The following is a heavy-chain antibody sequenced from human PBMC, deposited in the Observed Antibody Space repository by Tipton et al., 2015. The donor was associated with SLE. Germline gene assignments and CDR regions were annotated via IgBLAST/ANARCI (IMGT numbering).Heavy chain of an antibody. CDR2: INHVGRT. Sequence: TLSLTCAVYGGSLSGYYWSWIRQSPGKGLERIDDINHVGRTNYNPSLRSRATISIDTSKNQFSLKLTSVTAADTAVYYCARRYNWNYKGYFDYWGQGTPVTVSS. D-gene: IGHD1-7*01. J-gene: IGHJ4*02. CDR1: GGSLSGYY. CDR3: ARRYNWNYKGYFDY. V-gene: IGHV4-34*01.